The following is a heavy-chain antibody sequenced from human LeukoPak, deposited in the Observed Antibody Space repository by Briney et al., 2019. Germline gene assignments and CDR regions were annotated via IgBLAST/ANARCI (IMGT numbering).Heavy chain of an antibody. J-gene: IGHJ4*02. V-gene: IGHV3-11*01. CDR3: ARVEYYYDSSGYYWCYFDY. CDR2: ISSSGSTI. Sequence: GGSLRLSCAASGFTFSDYYMSWIRQAPGKGLEWVSYISSSGSTIYYADSVKGRFTISRDNAKNPLYLQMNSLRAEDTAVYYCARVEYYYDSSGYYWCYFDYWGQGTLVTVSS. D-gene: IGHD3-22*01. CDR1: GFTFSDYY.